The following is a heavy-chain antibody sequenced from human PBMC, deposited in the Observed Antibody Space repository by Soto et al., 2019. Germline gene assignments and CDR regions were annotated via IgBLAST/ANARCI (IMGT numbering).Heavy chain of an antibody. CDR3: ARPKYYYDSSGYLDYFDY. Sequence: ASVKVSCKASGYTFTSYAMHWVRQAPGQRLEWMGWINAGNGDTKYSQKFQGRVTITRDTSASTAYMELSSLRSEDTAVYYCARPKYYYDSSGYLDYFDYWGQGTLVTVSS. D-gene: IGHD3-22*01. V-gene: IGHV1-3*01. J-gene: IGHJ4*02. CDR1: GYTFTSYA. CDR2: INAGNGDT.